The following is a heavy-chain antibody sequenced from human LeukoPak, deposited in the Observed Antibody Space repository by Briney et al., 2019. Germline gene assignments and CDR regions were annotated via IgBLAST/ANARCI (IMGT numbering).Heavy chain of an antibody. CDR3: ARHFLRGGFDS. D-gene: IGHD5-12*01. CDR2: IYETGHT. Sequence: SETLSLTCTFPGGSINNYYWSWIRPPPGKGLEWIAYIYETGHTGYNPSLKTRVTISLDTSKNQFSLKLNSVTAADTAVYYCARHFLRGGFDSWGQGTLVAVSS. CDR1: GGSINNYY. J-gene: IGHJ4*02. V-gene: IGHV4-59*08.